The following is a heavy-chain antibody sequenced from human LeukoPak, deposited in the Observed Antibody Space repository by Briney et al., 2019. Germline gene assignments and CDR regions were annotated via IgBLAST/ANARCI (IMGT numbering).Heavy chain of an antibody. V-gene: IGHV1-46*01. CDR3: ARGGGRYCSSTSCYSGFQH. CDR2: INPSGGST. D-gene: IGHD2-2*01. J-gene: IGHJ1*01. CDR1: GYTFTSYY. Sequence: GASVKVSCKASGYTFTSYYMHWVRQAPGQGLEWMGIINPSGGSTSYAQKFQGRVTMTRDMSTSTVYMELSSLRSEDTAVYYCARGGGRYCSSTSCYSGFQHWGQGALVTVSS.